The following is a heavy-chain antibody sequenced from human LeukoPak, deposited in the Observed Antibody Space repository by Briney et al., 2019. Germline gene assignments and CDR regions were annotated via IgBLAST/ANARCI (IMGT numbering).Heavy chain of an antibody. D-gene: IGHD3-10*02. CDR1: GFTVSSNE. Sequence: GGSLRLSCAASGFTVSSNEMRWVRQAPGKGLEWVSFISGGSTYYADSMKGRFTSSRDNSKNTLYLQMNSLRAEDTAVYYCAKVRMFGELSRIFDYWGQGTLVTVSS. V-gene: IGHV3-38-3*01. CDR3: AKVRMFGELSRIFDY. CDR2: ISGGST. J-gene: IGHJ4*02.